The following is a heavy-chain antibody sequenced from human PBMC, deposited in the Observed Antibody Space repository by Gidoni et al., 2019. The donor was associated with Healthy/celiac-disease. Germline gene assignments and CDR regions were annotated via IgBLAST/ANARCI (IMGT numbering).Heavy chain of an antibody. J-gene: IGHJ6*02. V-gene: IGHV5-51*01. Sequence: EVQLVQSGAAVKKPGESLKISCKGSGYSFTSYWIGWVRQMPGKGLEWMGIIYPGDSDTRYSPSFQGQVTISADKSISTAYLQWSSLKASDTAMYYCARVLGDQRSYYGMDVWGQGTTVTVSS. CDR1: GYSFTSYW. CDR3: ARVLGDQRSYYGMDV. CDR2: IYPGDSDT. D-gene: IGHD4-17*01.